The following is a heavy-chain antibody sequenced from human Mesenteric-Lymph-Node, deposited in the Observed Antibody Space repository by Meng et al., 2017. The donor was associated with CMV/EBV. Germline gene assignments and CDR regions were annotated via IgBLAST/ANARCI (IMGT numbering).Heavy chain of an antibody. CDR1: GYTFTDYF. CDR3: ARDLEDCSSTSCYILYYYYGMDV. J-gene: IGHJ6*02. Sequence: ASVKVSCKASGYTFTDYFVHWVRQAPGQGLEWMAWINPKSGATNFVQKFDGRVVLTRDTSVNTAYMELSRLRSDDTAVYYCARDLEDCSSTSCYILYYYYGMDVWGQGTTVTVSS. D-gene: IGHD2-2*02. CDR2: INPKSGAT. V-gene: IGHV1-2*02.